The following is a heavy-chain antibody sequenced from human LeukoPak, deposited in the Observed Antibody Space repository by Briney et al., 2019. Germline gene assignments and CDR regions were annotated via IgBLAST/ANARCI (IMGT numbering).Heavy chain of an antibody. J-gene: IGHJ5*02. D-gene: IGHD6-19*01. CDR2: IYHSGST. V-gene: IGHV4-30-2*01. CDR3: ARGPRSSWFDP. Sequence: PSQTLSLTCAVSGGSISSGGYSWSWIRQPPGKGLEWIGYIYHSGSTYYNPSFKSRVTISVDRSKNQFSLKLSSVTAADTAVYYCARGPRSSWFDPWGQGTLVTISS. CDR1: GGSISSGGYS.